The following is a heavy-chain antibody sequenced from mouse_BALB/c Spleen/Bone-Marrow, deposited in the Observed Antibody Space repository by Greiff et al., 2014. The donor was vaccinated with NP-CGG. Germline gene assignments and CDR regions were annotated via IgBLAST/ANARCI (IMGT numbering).Heavy chain of an antibody. CDR3: AHDAPFTY. Sequence: QVQQSGADLVKPGASVKLSCTTSGFNIKDTFMHRVKQRPEQGLEWIGRIDPASGNTKYDPKFQGKATITADTSSNKVSLQLSGLTSEDTAVYYCAHDAPFTYWGQGTLVTVSA. CDR1: GFNIKDTF. J-gene: IGHJ3*01. V-gene: IGHV14-3*02. CDR2: IDPASGNT. D-gene: IGHD2-3*01.